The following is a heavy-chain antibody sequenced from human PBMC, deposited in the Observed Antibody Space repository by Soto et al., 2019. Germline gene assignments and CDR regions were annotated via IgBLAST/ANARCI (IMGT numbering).Heavy chain of an antibody. J-gene: IGHJ4*02. CDR2: ISAYNGKT. CDR1: GYTFTSYG. Sequence: DSVKVSCKASGYTFTSYGISWVRQAPGQGLEWMGWISAYNGKTNYAQKLQGRVTMTTDTSTSTAYMELRSLRSEDTAVYYCARDLRMRSEWELLHPSDCWGKGTLVTLSS. V-gene: IGHV1-18*04. D-gene: IGHD1-26*01. CDR3: ARDLRMRSEWELLHPSDC.